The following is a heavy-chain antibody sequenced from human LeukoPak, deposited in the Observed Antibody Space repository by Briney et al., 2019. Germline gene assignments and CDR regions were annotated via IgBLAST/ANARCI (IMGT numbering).Heavy chain of an antibody. Sequence: SVKVSCKASGYTFTSYDISWVRQAPGQGLEWMGGIIPIFGTANYAQKFQGRVTITADESTSTAYMELSSLRSEDTAVYYCARNQQFWFDPWGQGTLVTVSS. CDR1: GYTFTSYD. V-gene: IGHV1-69*13. J-gene: IGHJ5*02. CDR3: ARNQQFWFDP. D-gene: IGHD4-11*01. CDR2: IIPIFGTA.